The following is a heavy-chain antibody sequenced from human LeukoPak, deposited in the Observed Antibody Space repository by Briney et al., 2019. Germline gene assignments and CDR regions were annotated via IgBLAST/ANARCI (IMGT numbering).Heavy chain of an antibody. J-gene: IGHJ6*02. CDR3: ARDVEYTQRYGMDV. CDR2: ISGSGGST. Sequence: GGSLRLSCAASGFTFSSYAMSWVRQAPGKGLEWVSAISGSGGSTYYADSVKGRFTISRDNSKNTLYLQMNSLRAEDTAVYYCARDVEYTQRYGMDVWGQGTTVTVSS. CDR1: GFTFSSYA. V-gene: IGHV3-23*01. D-gene: IGHD3-3*01.